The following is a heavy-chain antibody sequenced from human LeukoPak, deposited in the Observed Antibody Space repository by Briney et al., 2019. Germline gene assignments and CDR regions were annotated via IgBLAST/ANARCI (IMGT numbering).Heavy chain of an antibody. CDR3: ARAAYDSSGYLTL. J-gene: IGHJ4*02. V-gene: IGHV3-33*01. Sequence: GRSLRLSCAASGFTFSSYGMHWVRQAPGKGLEWVAVIWYDGTNKYYADSVKGRFTISRDNSKNTLFLQMNSLRAEDTAVYYCARAAYDSSGYLTLWGQGTLVTVFS. CDR1: GFTFSSYG. CDR2: IWYDGTNK. D-gene: IGHD3-22*01.